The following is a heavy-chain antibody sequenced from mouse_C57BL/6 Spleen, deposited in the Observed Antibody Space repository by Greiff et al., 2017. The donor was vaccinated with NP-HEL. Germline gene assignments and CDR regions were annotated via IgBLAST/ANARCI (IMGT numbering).Heavy chain of an antibody. J-gene: IGHJ2*01. Sequence: QVHVKQPGAELVKPGASVKLSCKASGYTFTSYWMHWVKQRPGQGLEWIGMIHPNSGSTNYNEKFKSKATLTVDKSSSTAYMQLSSLTSEDSAVYYCARWDGYYPDYWGQGTTLTVSS. V-gene: IGHV1-64*01. CDR3: ARWDGYYPDY. D-gene: IGHD2-3*01. CDR1: GYTFTSYW. CDR2: IHPNSGST.